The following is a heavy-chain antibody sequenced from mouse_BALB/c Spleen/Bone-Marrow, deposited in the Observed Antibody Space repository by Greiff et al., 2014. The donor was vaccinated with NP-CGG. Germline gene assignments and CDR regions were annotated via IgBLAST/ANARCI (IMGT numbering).Heavy chain of an antibody. D-gene: IGHD2-14*01. CDR1: GFNIKDTY. Sequence: EVNLVESGAELVKPGASVKLSCTASGFNIKDTYIHWVKQRPEQGLEWIGRIDPANGNTEYDPKFQGKATITTDTSSNTAYLQLSSLTSEDTAVYYCAQGYDWAMDYWGQGTSVTVSS. CDR3: AQGYDWAMDY. J-gene: IGHJ4*01. V-gene: IGHV14-3*02. CDR2: IDPANGNT.